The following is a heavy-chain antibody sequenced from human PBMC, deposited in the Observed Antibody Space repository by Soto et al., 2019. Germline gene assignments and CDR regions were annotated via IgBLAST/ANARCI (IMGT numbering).Heavy chain of an antibody. D-gene: IGHD5-18*01. CDR1: GGSISSGGYY. V-gene: IGHV4-31*03. CDR3: AREGDSYGRYYYGMDV. CDR2: IYYSGST. J-gene: IGHJ6*02. Sequence: QVQLQESGPGLVKPSQTLSLTCTVSGGSISSGGYYWSWIRQHPGKGLEWIGYIYYSGSTYYNPSLTRRVTISGDASKNQFSLKLSSVTAAATAVYYCAREGDSYGRYYYGMDVWGQGTTVTVSS.